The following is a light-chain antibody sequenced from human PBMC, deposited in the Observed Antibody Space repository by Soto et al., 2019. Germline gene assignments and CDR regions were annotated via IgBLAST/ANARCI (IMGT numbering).Light chain of an antibody. J-gene: IGKJ3*01. CDR2: DAS. V-gene: IGKV3-11*01. Sequence: EIVLTQSPATLSLSPGERATLSCRASQSVSSYLTWYQQKPGQAPRLLIYDASNRATGIPARFSGSGSGTDFTLTISSIEPEDFAVYYCQQRSNWPLFTFGPGTKVDIK. CDR1: QSVSSY. CDR3: QQRSNWPLFT.